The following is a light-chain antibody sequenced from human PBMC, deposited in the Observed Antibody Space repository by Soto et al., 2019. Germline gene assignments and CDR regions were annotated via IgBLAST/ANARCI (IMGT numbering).Light chain of an antibody. CDR2: GAS. J-gene: IGKJ1*01. V-gene: IGKV3-15*01. Sequence: EIVMTQSPATLSVSPGERATLSCRASQSVSSNLAWYQQKPGQAPRLLIYGASTRATGIPARFSGSGSGTDFTLTISSLQSEDFAVYYCQQYNNWTRTFGHGTKVEIK. CDR1: QSVSSN. CDR3: QQYNNWTRT.